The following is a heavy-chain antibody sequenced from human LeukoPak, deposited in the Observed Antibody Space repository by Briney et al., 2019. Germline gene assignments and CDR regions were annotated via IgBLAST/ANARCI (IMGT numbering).Heavy chain of an antibody. V-gene: IGHV4-59*08. CDR3: ARQDDSSSWYKNYYYYYMDV. D-gene: IGHD6-13*01. CDR2: IHYTGNA. Sequence: SETLSLTCSVSGGSISGYHWNWIRQSPGKGLQWIANIHYTGNADYNPSLRSRVTISVDTSKNQFSLKLSSVTAADTAVYYCARQDDSSSWYKNYYYYYMDVWGKGTTVTVSS. J-gene: IGHJ6*03. CDR1: GGSISGYH.